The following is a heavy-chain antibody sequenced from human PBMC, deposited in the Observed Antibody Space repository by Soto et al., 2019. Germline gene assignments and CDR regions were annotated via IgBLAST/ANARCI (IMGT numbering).Heavy chain of an antibody. D-gene: IGHD3-22*01. CDR1: GGSISSSNW. CDR2: IYHSGST. J-gene: IGHJ4*02. Sequence: LTCAVSGGSISSSNWWSWVRQPPGXGLEWIGEIYHSGSTNYNPSLKSRVTISVDKSKNQFSLKLSSVTAADTAVYYCARGKTYYYDSSGISDYFDYWGQGTLVTVCS. CDR3: ARGKTYYYDSSGISDYFDY. V-gene: IGHV4-4*02.